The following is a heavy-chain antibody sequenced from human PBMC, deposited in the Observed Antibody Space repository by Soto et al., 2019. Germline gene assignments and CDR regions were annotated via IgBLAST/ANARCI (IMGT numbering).Heavy chain of an antibody. D-gene: IGHD6-6*01. CDR3: ANVGSIAARPPKGSYYYYGMDV. CDR1: GFTFSSYA. CDR2: ISGSGGST. J-gene: IGHJ6*02. V-gene: IGHV3-23*01. Sequence: GGSLRLSCAASGFTFSSYAMSWVRQAPGKGLEWVSAISGSGGSTYYADSVKGRFTISRDNSKNTLYLQMNSLRAEDTAVYYCANVGSIAARPPKGSYYYYGMDVWGQGTTVTVSS.